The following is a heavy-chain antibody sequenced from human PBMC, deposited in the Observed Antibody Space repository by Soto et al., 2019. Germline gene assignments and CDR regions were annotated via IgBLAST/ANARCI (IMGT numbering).Heavy chain of an antibody. CDR3: ARVRRASAGTFSWYFEL. Sequence: PGGSLRLSCAASGFTFSSYAMHWVRQAPGKGLEWVAVISYDGSNKYYADSVKGRFTISRDNSKNTLYLQMNSLRAEDTAVYYCARVRRASAGTFSWYFELWGRGTLVTV. CDR1: GFTFSSYA. V-gene: IGHV3-30-3*01. J-gene: IGHJ2*01. D-gene: IGHD6-13*01. CDR2: ISYDGSNK.